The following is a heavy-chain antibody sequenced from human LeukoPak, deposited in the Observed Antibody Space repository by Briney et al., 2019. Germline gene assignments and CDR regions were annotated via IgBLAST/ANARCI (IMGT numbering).Heavy chain of an antibody. V-gene: IGHV1-24*01. CDR1: GYTLTELS. D-gene: IGHD3-9*01. J-gene: IGHJ5*02. CDR2: FDPEDGET. CDR3: ATVINDILTGTGLTSYNWFDP. Sequence: ASVKVSCKVSGYTLTELSMHWVRQAPGKGLEWMGCFDPEDGETIYAQKFQGRVTMTEDTSTDTAYMELSSLRSEDTAVYYCATVINDILTGTGLTSYNWFDPWGQGTLVTVSS.